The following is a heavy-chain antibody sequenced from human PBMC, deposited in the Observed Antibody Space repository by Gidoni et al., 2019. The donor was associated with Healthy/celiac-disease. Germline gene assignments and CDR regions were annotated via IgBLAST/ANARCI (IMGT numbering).Heavy chain of an antibody. J-gene: IGHJ4*02. Sequence: QVQLVESGGGVVQPGRSLRLSCAASGFTFSSYGMHWVRLGPGKGLEWVAVISYDGSNKYYADSVKGRFTISRDNSKNTLYLQMNSLRAEDTAVYYCAKDITMVRGVIDYWGQGTLVTVSS. CDR3: AKDITMVRGVIDY. D-gene: IGHD3-10*01. V-gene: IGHV3-30*18. CDR1: GFTFSSYG. CDR2: ISYDGSNK.